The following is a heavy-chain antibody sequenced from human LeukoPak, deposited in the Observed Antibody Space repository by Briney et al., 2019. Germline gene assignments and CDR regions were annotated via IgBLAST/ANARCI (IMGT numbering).Heavy chain of an antibody. CDR1: GGSISSYY. CDR2: IYYSGST. CDR3: ARSGLDSRYYFGMDV. Sequence: PSETLSLTCTVSGGSISSYYWSWIRQPPGGGLEWIGYIYYSGSTNYNPSLKRRVTISLDTSKSQFSLKLRSVTAADTAVYYCARSGLDSRYYFGMDVWGQGTTVTVSS. J-gene: IGHJ6*02. V-gene: IGHV4-59*01. D-gene: IGHD5-12*01.